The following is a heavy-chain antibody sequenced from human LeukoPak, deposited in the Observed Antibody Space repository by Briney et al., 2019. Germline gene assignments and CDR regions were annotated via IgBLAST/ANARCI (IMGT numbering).Heavy chain of an antibody. D-gene: IGHD1-26*01. J-gene: IGHJ3*02. Sequence: GRSLRLSCAASGFTFSSYGMHWVRQAPGKGLEWVAVISYDGSNKYYADSVKGRFTISRDNAKNSLYLQMNSLRAEDTAVNYCARDLIRIVGAMGAFDIWGQGTMVTVSS. CDR2: ISYDGSNK. CDR1: GFTFSSYG. V-gene: IGHV3-30*03. CDR3: ARDLIRIVGAMGAFDI.